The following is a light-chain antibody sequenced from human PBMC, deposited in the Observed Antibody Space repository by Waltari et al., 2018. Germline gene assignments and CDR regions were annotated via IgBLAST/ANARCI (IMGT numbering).Light chain of an antibody. CDR1: SSDVGGYNY. J-gene: IGLJ3*02. CDR3: SSYTSSSTWE. CDR2: DVS. Sequence: QSALTQPASVSGSPGQSITISCTGTSSDVGGYNYVSWYQQHPGKAPKLMIYDVSNRPSWVSTRVSGSKSGNTASLTISGLQAEDEADYYCSSYTSSSTWEFGGRTKLTVL. V-gene: IGLV2-14*01.